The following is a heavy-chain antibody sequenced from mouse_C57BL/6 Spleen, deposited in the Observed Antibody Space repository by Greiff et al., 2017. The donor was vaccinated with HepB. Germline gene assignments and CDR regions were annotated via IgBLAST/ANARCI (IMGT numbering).Heavy chain of an antibody. CDR2: IYPGDGDT. Sequence: QVQLQQSGPELVKPGASVKISCKASGYAFSSSWMNWVKQRPGKGLEWIGRIYPGDGDTNYNGKFKGKATLTADKCSSTAYIQLSTLTSEDSAVYFCARELGPYWGQGTTLTVSS. J-gene: IGHJ2*01. CDR1: GYAFSSSW. CDR3: ARELGPY. V-gene: IGHV1-82*01. D-gene: IGHD4-1*01.